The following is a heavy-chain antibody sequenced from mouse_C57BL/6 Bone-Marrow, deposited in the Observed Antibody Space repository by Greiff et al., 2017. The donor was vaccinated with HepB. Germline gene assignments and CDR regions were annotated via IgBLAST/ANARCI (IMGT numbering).Heavy chain of an antibody. J-gene: IGHJ3*01. CDR1: GYTFTSYG. Sequence: QVQLKESGAELARPGASVKLSCKASGYTFTSYGISWVKQRTGQGLEWIGEIYPRSGNTYYNEKFKGKATLTADKSSSTAYIELRSLTSEDSAVYFCARLGAWFAYWGQGTLVTVSA. CDR2: IYPRSGNT. D-gene: IGHD4-1*01. V-gene: IGHV1-81*01. CDR3: ARLGAWFAY.